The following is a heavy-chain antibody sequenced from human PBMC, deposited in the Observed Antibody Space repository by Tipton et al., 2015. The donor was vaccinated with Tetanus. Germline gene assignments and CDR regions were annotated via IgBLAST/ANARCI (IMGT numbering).Heavy chain of an antibody. Sequence: GLVKPSGTLSLTCDVSGGPVSSSNWWSWVRQAPGKGLEGIGEIYYSGTTNYNPSLKSRVTISTDKSKNQVSLRLNSVTAAVTAVYFCARTPDYYYGMDVWGQGTTVTVSS. CDR2: IYYSGTT. V-gene: IGHV4-4*02. CDR3: ARTPDYYYGMDV. J-gene: IGHJ6*02. CDR1: GGPVSSSNW.